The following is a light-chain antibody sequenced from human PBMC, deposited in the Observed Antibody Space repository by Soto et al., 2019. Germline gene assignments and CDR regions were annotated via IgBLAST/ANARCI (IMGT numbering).Light chain of an antibody. J-gene: IGLJ1*01. CDR2: EVT. CDR1: SSDVGTYNY. V-gene: IGLV2-14*01. Sequence: QSALAQPASVSGSPGQSITIFCTGTSSDVGTYNYVSWYQQHPGKAPKLIIYEVTYRPSGVSNRFSGSKSGNTASLTISGLQAEDEADYYCSSYTSSTTYVFGTGTKLNVL. CDR3: SSYTSSTTYV.